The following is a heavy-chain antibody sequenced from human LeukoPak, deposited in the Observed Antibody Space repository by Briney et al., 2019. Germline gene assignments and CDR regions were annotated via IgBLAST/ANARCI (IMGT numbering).Heavy chain of an antibody. CDR2: INPNSGGT. CDR1: GCTFTGYY. J-gene: IGHJ4*02. D-gene: IGHD2-15*01. CDR3: ARVPACSGGSCYAGSNFDY. Sequence: ASVKVSCKVSGCTFTGYYMHWVRQAPGQGLEWMGWINPNSGGTNYAQKFQGRVTMTRGTSISTAYMELSRLRSDDTAVYYCARVPACSGGSCYAGSNFDYWGQGTLVTVSS. V-gene: IGHV1-2*02.